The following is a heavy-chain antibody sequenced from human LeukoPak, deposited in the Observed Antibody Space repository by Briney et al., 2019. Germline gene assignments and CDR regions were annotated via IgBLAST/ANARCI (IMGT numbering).Heavy chain of an antibody. Sequence: ASVKVSCKASGYTFTSYGISWVRQAPGQGLEWMGWISAYNGNTNYAQKLQGRVTMTTDTSTSTAYMELRSLRSEDTAVYYCASFIAARPNYYYGMDVWGQGTTVTVSS. D-gene: IGHD6-6*01. CDR2: ISAYNGNT. CDR1: GYTFTSYG. CDR3: ASFIAARPNYYYGMDV. J-gene: IGHJ6*02. V-gene: IGHV1-18*04.